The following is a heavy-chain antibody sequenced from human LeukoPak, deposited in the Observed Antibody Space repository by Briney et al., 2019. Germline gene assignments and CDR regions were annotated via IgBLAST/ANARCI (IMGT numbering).Heavy chain of an antibody. Sequence: SETLSLTCTVSGGSISSYYWSWIRQPPGKGLEWIGYIYYSGSTNYNPSLKSRVTISVDTSKNQFSLKLSSVTAAGTAVYYCARDGEFGELPDYWGQGTLVTVSS. J-gene: IGHJ4*02. CDR1: GGSISSYY. D-gene: IGHD3-10*01. V-gene: IGHV4-59*01. CDR2: IYYSGST. CDR3: ARDGEFGELPDY.